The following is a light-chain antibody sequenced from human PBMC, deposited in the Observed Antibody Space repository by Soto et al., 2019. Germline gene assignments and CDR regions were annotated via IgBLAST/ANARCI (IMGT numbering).Light chain of an antibody. Sequence: EIVLTQSPATLSLSPGERASLTCRASQSVSNFLAWYQHKPGQAPRLLIYDASVRATGVPDRFSGSGSGTDFTLTISRLEPEDFAVYYCQQYGSSPLTFGGGTKVDIK. J-gene: IGKJ4*01. CDR1: QSVSNF. CDR2: DAS. V-gene: IGKV3-20*01. CDR3: QQYGSSPLT.